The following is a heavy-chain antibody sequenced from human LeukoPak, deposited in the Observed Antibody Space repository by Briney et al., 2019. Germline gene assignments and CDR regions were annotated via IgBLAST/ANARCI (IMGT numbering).Heavy chain of an antibody. J-gene: IGHJ4*02. CDR3: AREVARPNFFDY. CDR1: GFTFSSFG. CDR2: ILYDGTNK. D-gene: IGHD6-6*01. V-gene: IGHV3-30*02. Sequence: QTGGSLRLSCAASGFTFSSFGMHWVRQAPGQGLEWVAFILYDGTNKYYADSVKGRFTISRDNSKNTLYLQMNSLRAEDTAVYFCAREVARPNFFDYWGQGTLVTVSS.